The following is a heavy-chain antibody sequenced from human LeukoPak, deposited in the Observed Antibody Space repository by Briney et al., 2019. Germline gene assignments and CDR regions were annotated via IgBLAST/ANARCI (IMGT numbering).Heavy chain of an antibody. V-gene: IGHV3-43*02. CDR2: ISGDGGST. J-gene: IGHJ4*02. Sequence: GGSLRLPCAASGFTFDDYAMHWVRQAPGKGLEWVSLISGDGGSTYYADSVKGRFTISRDNSKNSLYLQMNSLRTEDTALYYCAKDAIQLWLREYYFDYWGQGALVTVSS. CDR1: GFTFDDYA. CDR3: AKDAIQLWLREYYFDY. D-gene: IGHD5-18*01.